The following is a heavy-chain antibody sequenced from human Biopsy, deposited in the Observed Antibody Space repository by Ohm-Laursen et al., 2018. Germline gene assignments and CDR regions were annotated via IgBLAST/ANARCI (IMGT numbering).Heavy chain of an antibody. V-gene: IGHV1-58*01. CDR1: GFTFSSSA. CDR2: IVVGSGHT. Sequence: ASVKVSCKASGFTFSSSAVQWVRQARGQRLEWIGWIVVGSGHTNYAQKFQERVTITRDMATSTAYMELTSLRSEDTAVHYCAATSTLYYYYYAMDVWDQGTTITVSS. CDR3: AATSTLYYYYYAMDV. J-gene: IGHJ6*02.